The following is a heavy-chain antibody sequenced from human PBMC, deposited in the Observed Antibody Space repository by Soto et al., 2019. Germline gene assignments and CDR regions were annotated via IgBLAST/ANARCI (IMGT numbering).Heavy chain of an antibody. V-gene: IGHV1-8*01. D-gene: IGHD1-26*01. CDR1: AYTFTSYD. J-gene: IGHJ6*02. CDR3: ASWDQISYYYGMDV. Sequence: QVQLVQSGAEVKKPGASVKVSCKASAYTFTSYDINWVRQATGQGLEWMGWMNPNSGNTGYAQKFQGRVTMTRNTSISTAYMELSSLRSEDTAVYYCASWDQISYYYGMDVWGQGTTVTVSS. CDR2: MNPNSGNT.